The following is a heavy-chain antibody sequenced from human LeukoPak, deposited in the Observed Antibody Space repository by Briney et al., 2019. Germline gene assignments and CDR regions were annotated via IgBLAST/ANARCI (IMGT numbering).Heavy chain of an antibody. J-gene: IGHJ5*02. CDR1: GYSISSGNY. D-gene: IGHD2-2*01. V-gene: IGHV4-38-2*02. CDR2: IYHSGST. Sequence: PSETLSLTCTVSGYSISSGNYCGWIRQPPGKGLEWIGSIYHSGSTYYNPSLKSRVTISVDTSKNQFSLKLSSVTAADTAVYYCARDLAMREVTRFDPWGQGTLVTVSS. CDR3: ARDLAMREVTRFDP.